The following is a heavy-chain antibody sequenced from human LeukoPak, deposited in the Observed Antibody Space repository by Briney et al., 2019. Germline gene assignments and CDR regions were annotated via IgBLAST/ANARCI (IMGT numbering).Heavy chain of an antibody. V-gene: IGHV1-18*01. Sequence: EASVKVSCKASGYTFTSYGISWVRQAPGQGLEWMGWISAYNGNTNYAQKIQGRVTMTTDTSTSTAYMELRSLRSEDTAVYYCASSLGGRGNWNYDYYYYYYMDVWGKGTTVTVSS. CDR1: GYTFTSYG. CDR3: ASSLGGRGNWNYDYYYYYYMDV. D-gene: IGHD1-7*01. CDR2: ISAYNGNT. J-gene: IGHJ6*03.